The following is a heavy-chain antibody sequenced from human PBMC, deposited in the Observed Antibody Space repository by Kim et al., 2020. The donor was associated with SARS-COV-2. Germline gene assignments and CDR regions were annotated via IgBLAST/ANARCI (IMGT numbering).Heavy chain of an antibody. CDR3: ARGRSGSSGY. Sequence: STHYTPSHKRRVTISVDTSKNQFSLKLSSGTAADTAVYYCARGRSGSSGYWGQGTLVTVSS. V-gene: IGHV4-34*01. J-gene: IGHJ4*02. CDR2: ST. D-gene: IGHD1-26*01.